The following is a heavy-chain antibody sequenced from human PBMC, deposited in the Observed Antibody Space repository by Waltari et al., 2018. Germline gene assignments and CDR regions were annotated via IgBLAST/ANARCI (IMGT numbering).Heavy chain of an antibody. CDR1: GGSFSGYY. Sequence: QVQLQQWGAGLLKPSETLSLPCAVYGGSFSGYYWSWIRQPPGKGLEWIGEINQSGSTNYNPSLKSRVTISVDTSKNQFSLKLSSVTAADTAVYYCARVRAVAGPFDYWGQGTLVTVSS. CDR3: ARVRAVAGPFDY. CDR2: INQSGST. J-gene: IGHJ4*02. D-gene: IGHD6-19*01. V-gene: IGHV4-34*01.